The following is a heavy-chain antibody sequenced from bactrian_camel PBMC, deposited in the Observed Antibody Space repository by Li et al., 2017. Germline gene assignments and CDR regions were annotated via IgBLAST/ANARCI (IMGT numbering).Heavy chain of an antibody. J-gene: IGHJ6*01. CDR3: AARAGFLTGHMTSAEADFGY. D-gene: IGHD3*01. CDR2: RASDGVIR. CDR1: GFTFSNYA. V-gene: IGHV3S40*01. Sequence: VQLVESGGGLVQPGGSLRLSCAASGFTFSNYAMSWFRQGPGKEREGVAARASDGVIRYADFVKGRFTISQDNAKNTVYLQMDSLKPEDTAMYYCAARAGFLTGHMTSAEADFGYWGQGTQVTVS.